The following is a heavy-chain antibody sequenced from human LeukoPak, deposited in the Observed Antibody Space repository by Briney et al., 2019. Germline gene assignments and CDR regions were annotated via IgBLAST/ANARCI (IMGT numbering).Heavy chain of an antibody. Sequence: PSETLSLTCTVSGGSISSYSWTWIRQPAGKGLEWIGRIYTSGSTNYNPSLKSRVTMSVDTSKNQFSLKLSSVTAADTAVYYCAKGRILSGVSMFDYWGQGTLVAVSS. D-gene: IGHD2-8*02. CDR2: IYTSGST. CDR3: AKGRILSGVSMFDY. CDR1: GGSISSYS. J-gene: IGHJ4*02. V-gene: IGHV4-4*07.